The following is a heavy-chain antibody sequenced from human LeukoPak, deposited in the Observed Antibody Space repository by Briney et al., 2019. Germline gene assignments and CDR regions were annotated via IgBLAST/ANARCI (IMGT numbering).Heavy chain of an antibody. CDR3: ARGHEYSYGRYYFDY. V-gene: IGHV3-53*01. CDR1: GFTVSRSY. J-gene: IGHJ4*02. CDR2: TYDGDNT. Sequence: GGSLRLSCAASGFTVSRSYMTWVRQAPGKGLEWVSVTYDGDNTYYADSVKGRFTISRDNSKNTLYLQMISLRAEDTAVYYCARGHEYSYGRYYFDYWGQGTLVTVSS. D-gene: IGHD5-18*01.